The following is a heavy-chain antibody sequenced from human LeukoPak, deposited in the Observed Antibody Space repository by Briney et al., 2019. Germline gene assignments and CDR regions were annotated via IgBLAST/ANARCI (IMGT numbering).Heavy chain of an antibody. CDR1: GFTFSSYA. V-gene: IGHV3-23*01. CDR2: ISGSGDST. J-gene: IGHJ4*02. Sequence: PGGSLRLSCAASGFTFSSYAMSWVRQAPGKGLEWVSAISGSGDSTYYADSVKGRFTISRDNAKNSLYLQMNSLRAEDTAVYYCARIISAVYSGSYQAPIDYWGQGTLVTVSS. D-gene: IGHD1-26*01. CDR3: ARIISAVYSGSYQAPIDY.